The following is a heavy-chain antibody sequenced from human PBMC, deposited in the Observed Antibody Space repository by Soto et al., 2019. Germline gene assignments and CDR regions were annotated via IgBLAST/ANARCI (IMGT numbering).Heavy chain of an antibody. CDR1: GFTFSNYA. Sequence: ELQLLESGGGLVQPGGSLRLSCAASGFTFSNYAVTWVRQAPGKGLEWVSTISGSGGSTYYADSVKVRFTISRDNSKDTLDLQRNSLGAADRAVYDCAQDQGGSGYEIDHWGQGTLVTVSS. J-gene: IGHJ4*02. V-gene: IGHV3-23*01. D-gene: IGHD5-12*01. CDR2: ISGSGGST. CDR3: AQDQGGSGYEIDH.